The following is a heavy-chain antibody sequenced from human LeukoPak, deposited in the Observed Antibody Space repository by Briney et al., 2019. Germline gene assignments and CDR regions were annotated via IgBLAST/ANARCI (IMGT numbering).Heavy chain of an antibody. CDR3: ARDVATISNWFDP. D-gene: IGHD5-24*01. CDR1: GFTFSSYW. J-gene: IGHJ5*02. Sequence: GGSLRLSCAASGFTFSSYWMSWARQAPGKGLEWVANINQDGSEKYYVDSVKGRFTISRDNAKNSLYLQMNSLRAEDTAVYYCARDVATISNWFDPWGQGTLVTVSS. V-gene: IGHV3-7*01. CDR2: INQDGSEK.